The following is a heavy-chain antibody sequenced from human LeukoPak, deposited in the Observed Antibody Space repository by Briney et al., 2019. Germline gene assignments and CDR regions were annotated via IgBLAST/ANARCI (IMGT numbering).Heavy chain of an antibody. CDR2: ISWNSGSI. CDR3: AKAYHNRKYSYGVRAFDI. J-gene: IGHJ3*02. Sequence: PGGSLRLSCAASGFTFDDYAMHWVRQAPGKGLEWVSGISWNSGSIGYADSVKGRFTISRDNAKNSLYLQMNSLRAEDMALYYCAKAYHNRKYSYGVRAFDIWGQGTMVTVSS. V-gene: IGHV3-9*03. CDR1: GFTFDDYA. D-gene: IGHD5-18*01.